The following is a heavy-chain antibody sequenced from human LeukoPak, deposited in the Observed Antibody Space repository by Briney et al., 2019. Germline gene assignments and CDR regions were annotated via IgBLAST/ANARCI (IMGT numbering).Heavy chain of an antibody. V-gene: IGHV1-18*01. D-gene: IGHD3-22*01. CDR3: ARAGVGNYFDSSGYYLIDY. Sequence: GASVKVSCKASGYTFTSYGISWVRQAPGQGLEWMGWISAYNGNTNYAQKLQGRVTMTTDTSTSTAYMVLRRLRSDDTAVYYCARAGVGNYFDSSGYYLIDYWGQGNLVTVSS. CDR1: GYTFTSYG. J-gene: IGHJ4*02. CDR2: ISAYNGNT.